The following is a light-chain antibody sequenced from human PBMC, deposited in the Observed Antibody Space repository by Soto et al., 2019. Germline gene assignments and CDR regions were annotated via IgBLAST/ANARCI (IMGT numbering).Light chain of an antibody. CDR1: QTISNY. Sequence: EIVMTQSPVTLSVSPGEIATLSCRASQTISNYLAWYQQKPGQAPRLLVYGASTRATGFPARFSGSGSGTEFTLTISSLQSEDVAIYYCHQYQTWPRTFGQGTKVDIK. V-gene: IGKV3-15*01. CDR3: HQYQTWPRT. J-gene: IGKJ1*01. CDR2: GAS.